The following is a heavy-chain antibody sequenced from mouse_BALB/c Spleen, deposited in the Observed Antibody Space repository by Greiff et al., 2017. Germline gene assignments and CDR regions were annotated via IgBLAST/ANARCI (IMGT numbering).Heavy chain of an antibody. CDR2: IDPANGNT. Sequence: EVQLQESGAELVKPGASVKLSCTASGFTIKDTYMPWVKQRPDQGLEWIGRIDPANGNTKYDPKFQGKNTITADTSSNTAYLQLSSLTSEDTAVYYSARDGNYAFAYWGQGTLVTVSA. V-gene: IGHV14-3*02. CDR3: ARDGNYAFAY. J-gene: IGHJ3*01. D-gene: IGHD2-1*01. CDR1: GFTIKDTY.